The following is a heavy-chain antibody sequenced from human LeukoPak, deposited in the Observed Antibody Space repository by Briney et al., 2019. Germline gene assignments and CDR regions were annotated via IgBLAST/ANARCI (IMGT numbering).Heavy chain of an antibody. V-gene: IGHV3-23*01. J-gene: IGHJ4*02. Sequence: PGGSLRLSCATSGFIFSTNALSWVRKAPGKGLEGSSSISGSGGSTYHADSVKGRFTISRDSSKNTLYLQMNSLRAEDTAIYYCARVIRAAPGKGYFDYWGQGTLVTVSS. CDR3: ARVIRAAPGKGYFDY. CDR2: ISGSGGST. D-gene: IGHD6-13*01. CDR1: GFIFSTNA.